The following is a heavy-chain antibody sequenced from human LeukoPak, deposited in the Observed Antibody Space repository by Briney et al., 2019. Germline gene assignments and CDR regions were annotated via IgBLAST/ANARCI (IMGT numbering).Heavy chain of an antibody. Sequence: SVTVSCTASGGTFISYAISWVRQAPGQGLEWMGGIIPIFGTANYAQKFQGRVTITADESTSTAYMELSSLRSEDTAVYYCARRGGDPWYFDLWGRGTLVTVSS. CDR2: IIPIFGTA. CDR3: ARRGGDPWYFDL. J-gene: IGHJ2*01. V-gene: IGHV1-69*13. CDR1: GGTFISYA. D-gene: IGHD2-21*02.